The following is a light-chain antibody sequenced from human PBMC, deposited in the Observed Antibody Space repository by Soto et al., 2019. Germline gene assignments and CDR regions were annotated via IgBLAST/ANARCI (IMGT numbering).Light chain of an antibody. J-gene: IGKJ2*01. V-gene: IGKV3-20*01. Sequence: EIVLTQSPGTLSLSPGERATLSCRASQSVSSSYLAWYQHKPGQAPRLLMYDASSRAAGIPDRFSGSGSGTDFTLTMGRLEPEDFAVYLCHQYGGSLPYTFGHGTMLEIK. CDR2: DAS. CDR3: HQYGGSLPYT. CDR1: QSVSSSY.